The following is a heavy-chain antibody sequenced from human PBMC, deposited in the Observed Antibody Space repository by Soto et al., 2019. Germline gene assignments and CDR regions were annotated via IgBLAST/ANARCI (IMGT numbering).Heavy chain of an antibody. Sequence: QPGGSLRLSCAASGFTISSYAMGWVRQAPGKGLEWVSAISDRGATTHYADSVKGRFTISRDTSKNTLYLQMNTLRAEDTAVYYCAKDKPGTTSFDYWGRGTLVTVSS. J-gene: IGHJ4*02. CDR2: ISDRGATT. CDR1: GFTISSYA. D-gene: IGHD1-1*01. CDR3: AKDKPGTTSFDY. V-gene: IGHV3-23*01.